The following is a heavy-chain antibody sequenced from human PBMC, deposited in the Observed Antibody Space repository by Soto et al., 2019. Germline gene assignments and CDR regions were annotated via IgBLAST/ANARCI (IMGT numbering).Heavy chain of an antibody. CDR3: ARDPLEYYYDSSGYYSLYYYGMDV. Sequence: PGGSLRLSCAASGFTVSSNYMSWVRQAPGKGLEWVSVIYSGGSTYYADSVKGRFTISRDSSKNTLYLQMNSLRAEDTAVYYCARDPLEYYYDSSGYYSLYYYGMDVGGQGTTVTVS. V-gene: IGHV3-53*01. J-gene: IGHJ6*02. D-gene: IGHD3-22*01. CDR2: IYSGGST. CDR1: GFTVSSNY.